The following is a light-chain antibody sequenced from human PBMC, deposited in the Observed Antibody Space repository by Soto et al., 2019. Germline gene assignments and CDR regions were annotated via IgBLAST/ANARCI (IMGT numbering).Light chain of an antibody. CDR2: EVS. CDR3: SSYVGSNNFYV. Sequence: QSALTQPPSASGSPGQSVTISCTGTSSDVGVYNYVSWYQQHPGKAPKFIIYEVSKRPSGVPDRFSGSKSGNTASLTVSGLQAEDEADYYCSSYVGSNNFYVFGTGTELTVL. V-gene: IGLV2-8*01. CDR1: SSDVGVYNY. J-gene: IGLJ1*01.